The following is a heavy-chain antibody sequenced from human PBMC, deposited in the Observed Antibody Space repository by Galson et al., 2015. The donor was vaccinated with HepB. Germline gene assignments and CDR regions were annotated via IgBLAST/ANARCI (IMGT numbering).Heavy chain of an antibody. V-gene: IGHV3-23*01. CDR1: GFTFDKYR. CDR3: ARDPAGSGPNFDC. J-gene: IGHJ4*02. CDR2: ISANGDTT. Sequence: LRLSCAASGFTFDKYRMNWVRQAPGKGLEWVSGISANGDTTDYAASVRGRFTISRDNSKNTLYVQMNSLRAEDTALYYCARDPAGSGPNFDCWGQGTLVTVSS. D-gene: IGHD2-8*01.